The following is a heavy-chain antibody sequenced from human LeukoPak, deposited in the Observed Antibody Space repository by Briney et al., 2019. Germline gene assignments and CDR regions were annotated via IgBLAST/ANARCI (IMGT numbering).Heavy chain of an antibody. J-gene: IGHJ6*03. Sequence: SETLSLTCAVYGGSFSGYYWSWIRQPPGKGLEWIGEINHSGSTYYNPSLKSRVTISVDTSKNQFSLKLSSVTAADTAVYYCARGALYYYYYMDVWGKGTTVTVSS. CDR1: GGSFSGYY. CDR3: ARGALYYYYYMDV. V-gene: IGHV4-34*01. CDR2: INHSGST.